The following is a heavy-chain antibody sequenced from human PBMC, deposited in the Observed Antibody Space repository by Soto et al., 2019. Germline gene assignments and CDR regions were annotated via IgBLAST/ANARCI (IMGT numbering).Heavy chain of an antibody. D-gene: IGHD3-22*01. CDR1: GFTFDDYA. Sequence: GGSLRLSCAASGFTFDDYAMHWVRQAPGKGLEWVSGISWNSGSIGYADSVKGRFTISRDNAKNSLYLQMNSLRAEDTALYYCAKDYYDSSGATDAFDIWGQGTMVTVSS. J-gene: IGHJ3*02. CDR2: ISWNSGSI. V-gene: IGHV3-9*01. CDR3: AKDYYDSSGATDAFDI.